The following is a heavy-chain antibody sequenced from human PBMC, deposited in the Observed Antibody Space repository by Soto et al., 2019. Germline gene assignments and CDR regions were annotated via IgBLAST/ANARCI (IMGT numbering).Heavy chain of an antibody. CDR3: ATQYCSSASCYHWFDP. V-gene: IGHV1-24*01. CDR1: GYTLTELS. Sequence: ASVKVSCKVSGYTLTELSMHWVRQAPGKGLEWMGGFDPEDGETIYAQKFQGRVTMTEDTSTDTAYMELSSLRSEDTAVYYCATQYCSSASCYHWFDPWGQGTLVTVSS. J-gene: IGHJ5*02. D-gene: IGHD2-2*01. CDR2: FDPEDGET.